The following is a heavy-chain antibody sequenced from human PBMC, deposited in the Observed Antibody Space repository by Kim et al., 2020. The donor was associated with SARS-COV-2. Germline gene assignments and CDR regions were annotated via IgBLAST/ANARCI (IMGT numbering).Heavy chain of an antibody. J-gene: IGHJ4*02. CDR2: ISGDGVST. CDR3: AKDRPIRNCNGGSCYSSFDY. CDR1: GFMFDDYA. V-gene: IGHV3-43*02. D-gene: IGHD2-15*01. Sequence: GGSLRLFCAASGFMFDDYAMHWVRQAPGKGLEWVSLISGDGVSTYYADSVRGRFTISRDNSKNSLFLQTNNLRTEDTALYYCAKDRPIRNCNGGSCYSSFDYGGPGTLVTVSS.